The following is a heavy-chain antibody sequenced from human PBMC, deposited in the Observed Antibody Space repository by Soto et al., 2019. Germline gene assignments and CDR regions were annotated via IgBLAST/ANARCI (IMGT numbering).Heavy chain of an antibody. CDR3: ARVLNYDFWSGYYDYFDY. D-gene: IGHD3-3*01. J-gene: IGHJ4*02. Sequence: QVQLVQSRAEVKKPGSSVKVSCKASGGTFSSYAISWVRQAPGQGLEWMGGIIPIFGTANYAQKFQGRVTITADESTSTAYMELSSLRSEDTAVYYCARVLNYDFWSGYYDYFDYWGQGTLVTVSS. CDR1: GGTFSSYA. CDR2: IIPIFGTA. V-gene: IGHV1-69*01.